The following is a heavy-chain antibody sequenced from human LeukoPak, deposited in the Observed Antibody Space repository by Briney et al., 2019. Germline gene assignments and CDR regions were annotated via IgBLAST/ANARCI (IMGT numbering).Heavy chain of an antibody. CDR3: AKDTSGYSSSWSDY. J-gene: IGHJ4*02. D-gene: IGHD6-13*01. CDR2: ISASGGST. V-gene: IGHV3-23*01. Sequence: PGGSLRLSCAASGFTFSSYAMSWVRQAPGKGLEWVSAISASGGSTYYADSVKGRFTISRDNSKNTLYVQMNSLRAEDTAVYYCAKDTSGYSSSWSDYWGQGTLVTVSS. CDR1: GFTFSSYA.